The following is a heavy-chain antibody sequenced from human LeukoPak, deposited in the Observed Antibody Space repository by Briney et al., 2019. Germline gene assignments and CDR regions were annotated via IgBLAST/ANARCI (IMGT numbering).Heavy chain of an antibody. J-gene: IGHJ4*02. Sequence: GASLKISCKGSGYSFTSYWIGWVRQTPGKGLEWMGIIYPGDSDVRYSPSFQGQVTISADKSISTAYLQWSSLKVSDTAMYYCARQIASGTYYFDYWGQGTLVTVSS. CDR2: IYPGDSDV. CDR3: ARQIASGTYYFDY. V-gene: IGHV5-51*01. D-gene: IGHD1-26*01. CDR1: GYSFTSYW.